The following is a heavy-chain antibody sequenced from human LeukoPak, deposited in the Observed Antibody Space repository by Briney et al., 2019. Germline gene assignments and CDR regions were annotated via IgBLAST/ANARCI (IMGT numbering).Heavy chain of an antibody. CDR2: VSGSGSRT. CDR1: GFIFRNYA. CDR3: ARASRVATFDY. V-gene: IGHV3-23*01. J-gene: IGHJ4*02. D-gene: IGHD5-12*01. Sequence: GGSLRLSCAVSGFIFRNYAMSWVRQAPGKGLEWVSDVSGSGSRTYYADSVKGRFTISRDNSKNTLYLQMNSLRAEDTAVYYCARASRVATFDYWGQGTLVTVSS.